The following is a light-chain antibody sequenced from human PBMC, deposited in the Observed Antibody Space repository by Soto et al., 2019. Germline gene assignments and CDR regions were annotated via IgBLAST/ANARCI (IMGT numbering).Light chain of an antibody. CDR1: QSVSSS. J-gene: IGKJ5*01. V-gene: IGKV3D-15*01. CDR2: GAS. Sequence: EVVLTQSPGTLSLSPGERATLSCRASQSVSSSYVAWYQQKRGQAPRLLMYGASSRATGIPARFSGSGSGTEFTLTISSLQSEDFEVYYCQQYNNWPITFGQGTRLE. CDR3: QQYNNWPIT.